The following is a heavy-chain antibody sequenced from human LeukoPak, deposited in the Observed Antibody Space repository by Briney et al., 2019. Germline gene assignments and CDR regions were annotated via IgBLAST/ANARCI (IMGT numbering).Heavy chain of an antibody. J-gene: IGHJ3*02. Sequence: ASVKVSCKASGGTFSSYAISWVRQAPGQGLEWMGRIIPILGIANYAQKFQGRVTITADKSTSTAYMELSILRSEDTAVYYCAREAYCGGDCYSERGRAGDAFDIWGQGTMVTVSS. CDR1: GGTFSSYA. CDR3: AREAYCGGDCYSERGRAGDAFDI. D-gene: IGHD2-21*01. CDR2: IIPILGIA. V-gene: IGHV1-69*04.